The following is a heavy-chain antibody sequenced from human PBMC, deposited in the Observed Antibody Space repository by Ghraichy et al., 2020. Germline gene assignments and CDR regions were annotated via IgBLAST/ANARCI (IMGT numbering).Heavy chain of an antibody. CDR1: GGSISSSSYY. CDR2: IYYSGST. D-gene: IGHD3-10*01. V-gene: IGHV4-39*01. Sequence: SETLSLTCTVSGGSISSSSYYWGWIRQPPGKGLEWIGSIYYSGSTYYNPSLKSRVTISVDTSKNQFSLKLSSVTAADTAVYYCARLLSDLFFDYWGQGTLVTVSS. CDR3: ARLLSDLFFDY. J-gene: IGHJ4*02.